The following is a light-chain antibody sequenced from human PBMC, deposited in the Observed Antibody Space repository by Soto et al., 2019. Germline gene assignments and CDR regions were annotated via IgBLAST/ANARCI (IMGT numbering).Light chain of an antibody. V-gene: IGLV2-14*01. Sequence: QSVLTPPASVSGSPGPSITISCTGTSSDVGGSNSVSWYQHHPGKAPKFMLYEVTNRPSGVSNRFSGSKSGNTASLTISGLQAEDEADYYCSSYTSSSTLVFGTGTKVTVL. CDR1: SSDVGGSNS. CDR2: EVT. J-gene: IGLJ1*01. CDR3: SSYTSSSTLV.